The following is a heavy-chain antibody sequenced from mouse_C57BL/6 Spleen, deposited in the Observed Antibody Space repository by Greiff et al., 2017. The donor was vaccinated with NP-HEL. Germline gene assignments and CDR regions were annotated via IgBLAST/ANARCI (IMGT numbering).Heavy chain of an antibody. Sequence: EVKLVESGGGLVKPGGSLKLSCAASGFTFSDYGMHWVRQAPEKGLEWVAYISSGSSTIYYADTVKGRFTISRDNAKNTLFLQMTSLRSEDTAMYYCAGFPFAYWGQGTLVTVSA. V-gene: IGHV5-17*01. CDR3: AGFPFAY. CDR2: ISSGSSTI. J-gene: IGHJ3*01. CDR1: GFTFSDYG.